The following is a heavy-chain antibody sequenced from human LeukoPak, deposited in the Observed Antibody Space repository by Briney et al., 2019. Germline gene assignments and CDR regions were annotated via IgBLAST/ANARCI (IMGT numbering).Heavy chain of an antibody. V-gene: IGHV3-30*04. Sequence: GRSLRLSCAASGFTFSSYAMHWVRQAPGKGLEWVTFISSDGSNKYYADSVKGRFSISRDNSKNTLYLQMNSLRPEDTAVYYCARLAYYYDSSGYLDTRGYYFDYWGQGTLVTVSS. CDR3: ARLAYYYDSSGYLDTRGYYFDY. CDR2: ISSDGSNK. CDR1: GFTFSSYA. J-gene: IGHJ4*02. D-gene: IGHD3-22*01.